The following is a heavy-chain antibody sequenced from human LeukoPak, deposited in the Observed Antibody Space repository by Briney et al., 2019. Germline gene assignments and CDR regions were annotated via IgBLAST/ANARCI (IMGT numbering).Heavy chain of an antibody. CDR3: ARVVKPYCNFEV. CDR1: GYTFTSYW. V-gene: IGHV5-51*01. J-gene: IGHJ2*01. Sequence: RGESLKISCQGSGYTFTSYWIGWVRQMPGKGLEWMGIIYPDDSDTRYSPSFQGQVTISADKSISTAYLQWSSLKASDTAMYYCARVVKPYCNFEVGGRAPWSLSPQ. CDR2: IYPDDSDT.